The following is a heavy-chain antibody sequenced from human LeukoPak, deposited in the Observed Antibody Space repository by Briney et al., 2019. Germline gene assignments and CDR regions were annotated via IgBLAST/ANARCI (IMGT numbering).Heavy chain of an antibody. CDR3: AKDMGPSTIAAAGIGY. V-gene: IGHV3-9*01. CDR1: GFTFDDYA. D-gene: IGHD6-13*01. J-gene: IGHJ4*02. CDR2: ISWNSGSI. Sequence: PGRSLRLSCAASGFTFDDYAMRWVRQAPGKGLEWVSGISWNSGSIGYADSVKGRFTISRDNAKNSLYLQMNSLRAEDTALYYCAKDMGPSTIAAAGIGYWGQGTLVTVSS.